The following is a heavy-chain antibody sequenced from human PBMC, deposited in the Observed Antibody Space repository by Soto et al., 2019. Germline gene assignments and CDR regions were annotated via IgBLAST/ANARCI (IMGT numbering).Heavy chain of an antibody. Sequence: GXSXKVSYKASGYTXNSYYMHLVRQAPGQGLEWMGIINPSGCSTRYAQKFQGIVTMTRDTSTSTVYMELSSLRSEDTAVYYCARPSRYQSGSHFGYWGQGTLVTVSS. CDR3: ARPSRYQSGSHFGY. D-gene: IGHD3-16*02. J-gene: IGHJ4*02. CDR1: GYTXNSYY. V-gene: IGHV1-46*02. CDR2: INPSGCST.